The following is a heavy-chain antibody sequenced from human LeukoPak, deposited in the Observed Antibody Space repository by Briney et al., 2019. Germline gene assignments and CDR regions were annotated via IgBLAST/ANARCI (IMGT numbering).Heavy chain of an antibody. CDR2: IYPGDSDT. V-gene: IGHV5-51*01. J-gene: IGHJ4*02. D-gene: IGHD2-2*02. Sequence: GESLKISCKGSGYRFTNYWIGWVRQMPGKGLEWMGLIYPGDSDTRYSPSFQGQVTISADKSISTAYLQWRSLKASDTAMYYCAIGGDSSTSCYRCFANWSQGTLVTVSS. CDR3: AIGGDSSTSCYRCFAN. CDR1: GYRFTNYW.